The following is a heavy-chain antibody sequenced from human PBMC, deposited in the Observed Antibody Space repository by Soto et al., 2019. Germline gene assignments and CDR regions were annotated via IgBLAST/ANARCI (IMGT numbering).Heavy chain of an antibody. CDR1: GASIRSGGYY. Sequence: SETLSLTCSVSGASIRSGGYYWSWLRQSPGKGLEWSGHIYYTGSTFYSPSLKSRLTISLDTPKNPFSLDLNAVTTAETAMYYCARIEMASIKWGRGTLVTVSS. J-gene: IGHJ4*02. CDR2: IYYTGST. V-gene: IGHV4-31*03. D-gene: IGHD5-12*01. CDR3: ARIEMASIK.